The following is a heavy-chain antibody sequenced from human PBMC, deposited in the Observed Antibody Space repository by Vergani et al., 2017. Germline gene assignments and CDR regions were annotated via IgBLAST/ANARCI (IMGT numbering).Heavy chain of an antibody. CDR3: ARLYGRDSSGSKYFDY. CDR1: GYSFTNYW. V-gene: IGHV5-51*01. CDR2: IHPADSDT. J-gene: IGHJ4*02. D-gene: IGHD3-22*01. Sequence: EVQLVQSGAEVKKPGESLKTSCQISGYSFTNYWIGWVRQMPGKGLEWMGIIHPADSDTRYSPSFQGQVTISVDKSISTAYLQRSSLRASDSAMYYCARLYGRDSSGSKYFDYWGQGTLVTVSS.